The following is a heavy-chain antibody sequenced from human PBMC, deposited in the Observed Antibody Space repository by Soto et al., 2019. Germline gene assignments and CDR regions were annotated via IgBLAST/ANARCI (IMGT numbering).Heavy chain of an antibody. CDR3: ASWGGIASPAYDGSLAPYDY. J-gene: IGHJ4*02. CDR1: GLTVSSHA. V-gene: IGHV3-21*06. CDR2: VTADGGT. Sequence: PGGSMRLSCEGSGLTVSSHAMTWIRQTPGKGPEWVSTVTADGGTYYAGSVKGRFTISRDNAKNSLYLQMNSLRVEDTAVYYCASWGGIASPAYDGSLAPYDYWGQGTLVTVSS. D-gene: IGHD6-13*01.